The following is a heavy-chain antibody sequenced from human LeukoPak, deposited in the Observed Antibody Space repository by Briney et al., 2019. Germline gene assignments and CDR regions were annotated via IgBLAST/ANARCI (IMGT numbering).Heavy chain of an antibody. J-gene: IGHJ4*02. Sequence: GGSLRLSCAASGFTFSSYSMTWVRQAPGKGLEWVSYISGSSSPIYYADSGKGRVTISRDNAKDSLYLQMTSLRDEDTAVYYCARVSGSYYFDYWGQGTLVTVSP. CDR1: GFTFSSYS. V-gene: IGHV3-48*02. CDR2: ISGSSSPI. CDR3: ARVSGSYYFDY. D-gene: IGHD3-10*01.